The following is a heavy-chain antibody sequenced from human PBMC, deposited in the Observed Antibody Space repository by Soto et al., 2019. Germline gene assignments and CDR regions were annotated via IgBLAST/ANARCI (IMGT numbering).Heavy chain of an antibody. CDR2: IYYSGST. D-gene: IGHD6-6*01. CDR1: GGSISSGDYY. CDR3: ARERPDGARLGP. J-gene: IGHJ5*02. Sequence: PSETLSLTCTVSGGSISSGDYYWSWIRQPPGKGLEWIGYIYYSGSTHYNPSLKSRVTISVDTSKNQFSLKLSSVTAADTAVYYCARERPDGARLGPWGQGTLVTVSS. V-gene: IGHV4-30-4*01.